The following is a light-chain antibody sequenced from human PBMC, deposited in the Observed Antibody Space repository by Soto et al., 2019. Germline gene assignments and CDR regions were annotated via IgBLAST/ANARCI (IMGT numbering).Light chain of an antibody. CDR1: QGIDSS. Sequence: ILLTQSSSSLSASVGDRVTITCRASQGIDSSFAWYQEKPGKAPKLLIYAASSLHSGVPSRFSGSGSGTEFTLTIGSLQSEDFAVYYCQQYNNWPLTFGQGTRLEIK. J-gene: IGKJ5*01. CDR3: QQYNNWPLT. V-gene: IGKV1D-13*01. CDR2: AAS.